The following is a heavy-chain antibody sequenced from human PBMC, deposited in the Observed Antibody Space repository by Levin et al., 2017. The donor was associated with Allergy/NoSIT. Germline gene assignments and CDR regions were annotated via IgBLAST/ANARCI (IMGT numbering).Heavy chain of an antibody. V-gene: IGHV3-33*01. D-gene: IGHD6-19*01. Sequence: LSLTCAASGFTFSSYGMHWVRQAPGKGLEWVAVIWYDGSNKYYADSVKGRFTISRDNSKNTLYLQMNSLRAEDTAVYYCARRAVAGTPPNYYYYYMDVWGKGTTVTVSS. CDR3: ARRAVAGTPPNYYYYYMDV. CDR1: GFTFSSYG. J-gene: IGHJ6*03. CDR2: IWYDGSNK.